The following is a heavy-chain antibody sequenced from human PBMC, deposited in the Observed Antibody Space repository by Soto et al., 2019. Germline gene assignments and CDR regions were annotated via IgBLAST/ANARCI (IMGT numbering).Heavy chain of an antibody. J-gene: IGHJ4*02. CDR2: IFHSVGA. CDR1: GGCTTSDY. D-gene: IGHD3-10*01. V-gene: IGHV4-59*01. Sequence: SETLSLTCTVSGGCTTSDYWNWIRQPPGKGLEWLGYIFHSVGAKYNPSLGSRGTISLDTSNNQLSLSLRSVTAADTAIYFCVRDLNGSGDYWGQGTLVTVSS. CDR3: VRDLNGSGDY.